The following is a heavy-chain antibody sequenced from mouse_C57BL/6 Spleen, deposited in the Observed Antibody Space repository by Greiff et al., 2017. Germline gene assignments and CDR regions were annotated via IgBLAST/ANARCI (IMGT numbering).Heavy chain of an antibody. J-gene: IGHJ3*01. CDR2: IDPATGGT. CDR1: GYTFTDYE. CDR3: TRCTRNYYGSPAWFAY. D-gene: IGHD1-1*01. V-gene: IGHV1-15*01. Sequence: VQGVEPGAELVRPGASVTLSCKASGYTFTDYEMHWVKQTPVHGLEWIGAIDPATGGTAYNQKFKGKAILTADKSSSTAYMELRSLTSEDSAVYYCTRCTRNYYGSPAWFAYWGQGTLVTVSA.